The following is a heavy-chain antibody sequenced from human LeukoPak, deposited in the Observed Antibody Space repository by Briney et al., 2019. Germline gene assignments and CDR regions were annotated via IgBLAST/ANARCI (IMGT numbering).Heavy chain of an antibody. CDR2: ISDSGDYT. CDR3: AKDTSIGKYCTSGVCSPFDY. D-gene: IGHD2-8*01. V-gene: IGHV3-23*01. CDR1: GFTFSSYA. J-gene: IGHJ4*02. Sequence: RGGSLRLSCAGSGFTFSSYAMSWVRQAPGKGLEWVSAISDSGDYTYYADSVKGRFTISRDNSKNTLYLHVNSLRAEDTAVYYCAKDTSIGKYCTSGVCSPFDYWGQGTLVTVSS.